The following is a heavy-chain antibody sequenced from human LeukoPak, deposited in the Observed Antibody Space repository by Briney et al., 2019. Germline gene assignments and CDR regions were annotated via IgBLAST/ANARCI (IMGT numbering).Heavy chain of an antibody. Sequence: ASVKVSCKASGYTFTSYGISWVRQAPGQGLEWMGWISAYNGNTNYAQKLQGRVTMTTDTSTSTAYMELRSLRSDDTAVYYCARVFRSGYFDWLSTGCYYYGMDVWGQGTTVTVSS. CDR3: ARVFRSGYFDWLSTGCYYYGMDV. D-gene: IGHD3-9*01. CDR2: ISAYNGNT. J-gene: IGHJ6*02. CDR1: GYTFTSYG. V-gene: IGHV1-18*01.